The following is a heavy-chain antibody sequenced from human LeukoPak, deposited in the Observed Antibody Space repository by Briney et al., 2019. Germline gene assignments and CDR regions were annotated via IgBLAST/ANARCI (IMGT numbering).Heavy chain of an antibody. J-gene: IGHJ3*02. D-gene: IGHD5-18*01. V-gene: IGHV4-4*07. CDR3: ARETSGYSYGSPAAAFDI. Sequence: SETLSLTCTVSGGSISSYYWSWIRQPAGKGLEWIGRIYTSGSTNYNPSLKSRVTMSVDTSKNQFSLKLSSVTAADTAVYYCARETSGYSYGSPAAAFDIWGQGTMVTVSS. CDR2: IYTSGST. CDR1: GGSISSYY.